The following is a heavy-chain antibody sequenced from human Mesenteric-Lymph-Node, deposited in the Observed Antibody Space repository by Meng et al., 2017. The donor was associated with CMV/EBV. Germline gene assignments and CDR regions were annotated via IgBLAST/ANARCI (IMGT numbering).Heavy chain of an antibody. Sequence: GESLKISCAASGFTFSIYWMTWVRQAPGKGLEWVANIKEDGSEKYYVDSVKGRFTISRDNAKDSLYLQMDSLRAEDTAVYYCVRDFSDYYYGMNVWGQGTTVTVSS. D-gene: IGHD2/OR15-2a*01. J-gene: IGHJ6*02. CDR1: GFTFSIYW. V-gene: IGHV3-7*01. CDR3: VRDFSDYYYGMNV. CDR2: IKEDGSEK.